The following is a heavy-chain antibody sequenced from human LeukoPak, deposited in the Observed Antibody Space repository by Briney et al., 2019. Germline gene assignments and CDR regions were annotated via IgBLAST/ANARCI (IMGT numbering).Heavy chain of an antibody. V-gene: IGHV4-59*08. CDR1: GASMTNLY. D-gene: IGHD1-26*01. J-gene: IGHJ2*01. CDR2: IYYRGAT. CDR3: ARHTTPADWYFDL. Sequence: SETLSLTCSVSGASMTNLYWSWIRQAPGKRWEWMGYIYYRGATSYNPSLESRVSLSVDTSKNQFSLNLTSMTAADTAIYYCARHTTPADWYFDLWGPGARVTVSS.